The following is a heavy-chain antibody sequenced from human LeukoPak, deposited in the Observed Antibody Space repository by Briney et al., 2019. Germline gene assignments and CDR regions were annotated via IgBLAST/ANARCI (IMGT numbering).Heavy chain of an antibody. CDR1: GFTFSSYW. J-gene: IGHJ4*02. CDR3: AREDLVGATSYFDY. CDR2: IKQDGSEK. D-gene: IGHD1-26*01. Sequence: GGSLRLSCAASGFTFSSYWMSWVHQAPGKGLEWVANIKQDGSEKYYVDSVKGRFTISRDNAKSSLYLQMNSLRADDTAVYYCAREDLVGATSYFDYWGQGTLVTVSS. V-gene: IGHV3-7*01.